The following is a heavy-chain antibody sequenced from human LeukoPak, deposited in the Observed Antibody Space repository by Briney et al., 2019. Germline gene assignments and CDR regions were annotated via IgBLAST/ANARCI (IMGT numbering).Heavy chain of an antibody. CDR3: ARLMIVVVTPERHDAFDI. V-gene: IGHV1-18*01. J-gene: IGHJ3*02. Sequence: GASVKVSCKASGYTFTSYGISWVRQAPGQGLEWMGWISAYNGNTNYAQKLQGRVTMTTDTSTSTAYMELRSLRSDDTAVYYCARLMIVVVTPERHDAFDIWGQGTMVTVSS. CDR2: ISAYNGNT. CDR1: GYTFTSYG. D-gene: IGHD3-22*01.